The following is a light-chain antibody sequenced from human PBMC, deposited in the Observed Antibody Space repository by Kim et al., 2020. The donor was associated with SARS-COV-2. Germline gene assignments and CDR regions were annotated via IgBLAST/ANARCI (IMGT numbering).Light chain of an antibody. V-gene: IGLV3-21*04. CDR3: HLWDSDSEHWV. J-gene: IGLJ3*02. CDR2: HDT. CDR1: NIGSES. Sequence: SYELTQPPSVSVTPGKTATITCGGNNIGSESLHWYQQRPGQAPVLLIYHDTDRPSGIPERFSASKSGNTATLTITRVEAGDEADYYCHLWDSDSEHWVFG.